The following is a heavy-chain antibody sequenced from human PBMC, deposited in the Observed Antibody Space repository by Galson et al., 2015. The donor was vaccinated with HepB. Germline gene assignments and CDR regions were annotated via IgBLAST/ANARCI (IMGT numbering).Heavy chain of an antibody. CDR3: ANGGGTVTTDYYGMDV. Sequence: SLRLSCAASGFTFSSYSMNWVRQAPGKGLEWVSYISSSSSTIYYADSVKGRFTISRDNAKNSLYLQMNSLRDEDTAVYYCANGGGTVTTDYYGMDVWGQGTTVTVSS. D-gene: IGHD4-17*01. CDR1: GFTFSSYS. CDR2: ISSSSSTI. J-gene: IGHJ6*02. V-gene: IGHV3-48*02.